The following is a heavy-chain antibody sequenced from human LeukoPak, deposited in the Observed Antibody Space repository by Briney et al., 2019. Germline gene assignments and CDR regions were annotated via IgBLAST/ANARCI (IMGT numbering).Heavy chain of an antibody. CDR1: GFTFSTNS. Sequence: GGSLRLSCAASGFTFSTNSMSWVRQAPGKGLEWVSILGGSGATTYYADSVKGRFTISRDNSKNMLYLQMNSLRAEDTAVYYCAKERLTTSAFDIWGQGTMVTVSS. CDR3: AKERLTTSAFDI. D-gene: IGHD4-11*01. CDR2: LGGSGATT. J-gene: IGHJ3*02. V-gene: IGHV3-23*01.